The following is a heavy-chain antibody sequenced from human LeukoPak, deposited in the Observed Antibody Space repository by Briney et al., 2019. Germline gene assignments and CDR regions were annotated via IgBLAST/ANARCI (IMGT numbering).Heavy chain of an antibody. Sequence: GGSLRLSCAASGFTFSSYSMNWVRQAPWKGLEWVSSISSSSSYIYYADSVKGRFTISRDNAKNSLYLQMNSLRAEDTAVYYCANLAVVYYMDVWGKGTTVTVSS. CDR2: ISSSSSYI. CDR1: GFTFSSYS. CDR3: ANLAVVYYMDV. V-gene: IGHV3-21*01. J-gene: IGHJ6*03. D-gene: IGHD6-19*01.